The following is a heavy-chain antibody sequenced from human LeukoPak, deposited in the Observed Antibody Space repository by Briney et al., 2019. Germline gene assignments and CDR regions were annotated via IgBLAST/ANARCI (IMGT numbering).Heavy chain of an antibody. D-gene: IGHD1-26*01. J-gene: IGHJ6*03. CDR1: GFTFSSYG. Sequence: GGSLRLSCAASGFTFSSYGMHWVRQAPGKGLEWVAFIRYDGSNKYYADSVKGRFTISRDNSKNTLYLQMNSLRAEDTAVYYCAKALVGATTSLYYYYMDVWGKGTTVTVSS. CDR3: AKALVGATTSLYYYYMDV. V-gene: IGHV3-30*02. CDR2: IRYDGSNK.